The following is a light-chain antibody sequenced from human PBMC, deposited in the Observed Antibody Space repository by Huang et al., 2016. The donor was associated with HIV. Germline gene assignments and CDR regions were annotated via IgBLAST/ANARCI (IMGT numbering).Light chain of an antibody. CDR3: QQRSNWAPIT. CDR1: QRVSSY. V-gene: IGKV3-11*01. Sequence: EIVLTQSPATLSLSPGERATLSCRASQRVSSYLAWYQQKPGQAPRLLIYDASNRATGIPARFSGSESGTGFTLTISSLEPEDFAVYYCQQRSNWAPITFGGGTKVEIK. J-gene: IGKJ4*01. CDR2: DAS.